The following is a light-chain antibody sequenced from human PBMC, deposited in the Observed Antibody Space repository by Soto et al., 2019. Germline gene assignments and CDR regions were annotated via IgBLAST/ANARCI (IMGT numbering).Light chain of an antibody. Sequence: EIVLTQSPGTLSLSPGERATLSCRASQSVAGTHLAWYQHKPGQAPRLLIFGASKRAGGVPDRFSGSGSGTEFTLTISRLEPEDFAVFYCQQYGSSPWTFGQGTKVEIK. CDR1: QSVAGTH. CDR2: GAS. J-gene: IGKJ1*01. V-gene: IGKV3-20*01. CDR3: QQYGSSPWT.